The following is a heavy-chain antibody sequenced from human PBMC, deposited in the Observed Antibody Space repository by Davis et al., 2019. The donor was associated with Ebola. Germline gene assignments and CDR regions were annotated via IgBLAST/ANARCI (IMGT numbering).Heavy chain of an antibody. V-gene: IGHV3-20*04. CDR3: ARVNAVTGYSRFDP. CDR1: GFTFDDYA. CDR2: INWNGGST. Sequence: GESLKISCAASGFTFDDYAISWVRQAPGKGLEWVSGINWNGGSTGYADSVQGRFTISRDNAKNSLYLEMSSLRAEDTASYYCARVNAVTGYSRFDPWGQGTLVTVSS. J-gene: IGHJ5*02. D-gene: IGHD3-9*01.